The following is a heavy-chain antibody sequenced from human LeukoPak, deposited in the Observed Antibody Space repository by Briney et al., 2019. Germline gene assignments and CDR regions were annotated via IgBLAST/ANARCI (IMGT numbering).Heavy chain of an antibody. D-gene: IGHD1-7*01. CDR2: INWNGGNT. Sequence: PGGSLRLSCAASGFTFDDYGMSWVRQAPGKGLEWVSGINWNGGNTGYVDSVKGRFTISRDNAKNSLYLQMNSLRAEDTAVYYCARGPPPATVTTKKITGTTYYYYYMDVWGKGTTVTVSS. CDR1: GFTFDDYG. J-gene: IGHJ6*03. CDR3: ARGPPPATVTTKKITGTTYYYYYMDV. V-gene: IGHV3-20*04.